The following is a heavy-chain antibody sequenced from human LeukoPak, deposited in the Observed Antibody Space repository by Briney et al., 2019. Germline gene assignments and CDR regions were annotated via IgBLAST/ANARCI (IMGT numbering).Heavy chain of an antibody. CDR1: GGSISSYY. Sequence: SETLSLTCTVSGGSISSYYWSWIRQPPGKGLEWIGYIYYSGSTNYNPSLKSRVTISVDTSKNQFSLKLSSVTAADTAVYYCARDIAARRSHYYYYMDVWGKGTTVTVSS. J-gene: IGHJ6*03. CDR3: ARDIAARRSHYYYYMDV. D-gene: IGHD6-6*01. V-gene: IGHV4-59*01. CDR2: IYYSGST.